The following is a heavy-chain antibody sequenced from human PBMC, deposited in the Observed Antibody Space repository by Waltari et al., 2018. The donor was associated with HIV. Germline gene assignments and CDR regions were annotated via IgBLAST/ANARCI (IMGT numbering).Heavy chain of an antibody. D-gene: IGHD3-22*01. CDR2: VSGSGAKS. CDR3: AKAYYENTAYYYDS. J-gene: IGHJ5*01. Sequence: EVQLLESGGGLVQPGGSRRLSCAASGFAYVSYAITWVRQSPERGLGWVAAVSGSGAKSFYADSVKGRFTISRDNSKNTVFLQMNSLRAADTAIYYCAKAYYENTAYYYDSWGRGTRVTVSS. V-gene: IGHV3-23*01. CDR1: GFAYVSYA.